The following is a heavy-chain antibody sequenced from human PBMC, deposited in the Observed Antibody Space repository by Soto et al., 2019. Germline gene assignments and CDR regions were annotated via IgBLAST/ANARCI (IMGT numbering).Heavy chain of an antibody. Sequence: VVSLILSCSASGVTFISYSMSWFRQAAGKGLEWVSAISVSGGSTYYADSVKGRFTISRDNSKNTLYLQMNSLRAEDTAVYYCDNTDIIVVVTDAHHAWFEPWGQRNLVTVSS. J-gene: IGHJ5*02. CDR3: DNTDIIVVVTDAHHAWFEP. D-gene: IGHD2-2*01. CDR1: GVTFISYS. CDR2: ISVSGGST. V-gene: IGHV3-23*01.